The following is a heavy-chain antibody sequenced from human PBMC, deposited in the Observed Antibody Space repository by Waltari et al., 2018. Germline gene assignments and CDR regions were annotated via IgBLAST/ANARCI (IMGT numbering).Heavy chain of an antibody. D-gene: IGHD6-19*01. CDR1: GGSISSSSYY. J-gene: IGHJ4*02. Sequence: QLQLQESGPGLVKPSETLSLTCTVSGGSISSSSYYWGWIRQPPGKGLEWIGSIYYSGSTYYNPSLKSRVTISVDTSKNQFSLKLSSVTAADTAVYYCARQERIAVARGLFDYWGQGTLVTVSS. CDR3: ARQERIAVARGLFDY. CDR2: IYYSGST. V-gene: IGHV4-39*01.